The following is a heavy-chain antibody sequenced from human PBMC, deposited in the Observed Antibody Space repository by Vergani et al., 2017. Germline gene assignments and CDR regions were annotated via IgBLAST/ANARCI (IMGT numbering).Heavy chain of an antibody. D-gene: IGHD2-21*01. CDR1: GFTFSSYA. Sequence: EVQLLESGGNLIQPGGSLRLSCGASGFTFSSYAMTWVRLAPGKGLQWVSAISGSGGNTFYTDSVKGRFTISRDNSKDTLYLQMNRLRVEDTAIYYCAKARDPNCKGGNCDSYYYGLDLWGQGTTVTVSS. V-gene: IGHV3-23*01. J-gene: IGHJ6*02. CDR2: ISGSGGNT. CDR3: AKARDPNCKGGNCDSYYYGLDL.